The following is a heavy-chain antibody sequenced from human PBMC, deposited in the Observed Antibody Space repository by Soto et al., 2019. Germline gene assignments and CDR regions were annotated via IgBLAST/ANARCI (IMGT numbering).Heavy chain of an antibody. Sequence: AASVKVSCKASGYTFTGYYLHWVRQAPGQGLEGMGWINPNSGGTNYAQKLQGWVTMTRDPSISTAYRELRRLSSDDTAVYYCARASYGSGPYYYYGMDVWGKGATVTVSS. D-gene: IGHD3-10*01. CDR2: INPNSGGT. CDR1: GYTFTGYY. J-gene: IGHJ6*01. CDR3: ARASYGSGPYYYYGMDV. V-gene: IGHV1-2*04.